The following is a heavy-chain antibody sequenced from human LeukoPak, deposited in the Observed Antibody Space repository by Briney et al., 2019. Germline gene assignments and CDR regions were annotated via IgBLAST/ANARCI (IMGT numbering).Heavy chain of an antibody. Sequence: SETLSLTCTVSGGSISSSSYYWGWIRQPPGKGLEWIGSIYYSGSTYYNPSLKSRVTISVDTSKNQFSLKLSSVTAADTAVYYCARVASGHSFDPWGQGTLVTVSS. CDR1: GGSISSSSYY. D-gene: IGHD2-21*01. V-gene: IGHV4-39*07. CDR3: ARVASGHSFDP. CDR2: IYYSGST. J-gene: IGHJ5*02.